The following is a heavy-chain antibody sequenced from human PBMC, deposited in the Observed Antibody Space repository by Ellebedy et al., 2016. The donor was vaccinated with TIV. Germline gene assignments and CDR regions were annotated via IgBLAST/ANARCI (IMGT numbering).Heavy chain of an antibody. J-gene: IGHJ4*02. Sequence: GESLKISXAASGFTFSTYAMNWVRQAPGKGLQWVSHIAASGASTHYADSVRGRFTISRDNSKNTLYLHMNSLRPEDTAVYYYAKPNVPDYTSGTFYASDSWGQGTLVIVSS. V-gene: IGHV3-23*01. CDR1: GFTFSTYA. D-gene: IGHD3-10*01. CDR3: AKPNVPDYTSGTFYASDS. CDR2: IAASGAST.